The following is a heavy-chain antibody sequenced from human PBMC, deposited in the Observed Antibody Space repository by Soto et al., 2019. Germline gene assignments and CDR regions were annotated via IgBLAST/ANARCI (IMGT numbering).Heavy chain of an antibody. CDR1: GFTFSSYG. J-gene: IGHJ4*02. CDR3: AKDHTIFGVAYYFDY. Sequence: GGSLRLSCAASGFTFSSYGMHWVRQAPGKGLEWVAVISYDGSNKYYADSVKGRFTISRDNSKNTLYLQMNSLRAEDTAVYYCAKDHTIFGVAYYFDYWGQGTLVTVSS. CDR2: ISYDGSNK. D-gene: IGHD3-3*01. V-gene: IGHV3-30*18.